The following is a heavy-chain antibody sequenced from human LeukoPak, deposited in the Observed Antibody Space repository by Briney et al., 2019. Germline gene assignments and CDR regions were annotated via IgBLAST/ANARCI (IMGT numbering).Heavy chain of an antibody. V-gene: IGHV1-46*01. Sequence: ASVKGSCQASGDTLTSHYMHWVRQAPGQGLEWVGIINPSGGSTSYAQKFQGRVTMTRDTSTSTVYMELSSLRSEDTAVYYCARSGYSYGSSNSADYWGQGTLVTVSS. CDR2: INPSGGST. D-gene: IGHD5-18*01. CDR3: ARSGYSYGSSNSADY. J-gene: IGHJ4*02. CDR1: GDTLTSHY.